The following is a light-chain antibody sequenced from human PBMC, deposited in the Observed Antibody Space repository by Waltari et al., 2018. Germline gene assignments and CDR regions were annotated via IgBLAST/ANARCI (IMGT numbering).Light chain of an antibody. Sequence: DIVMTQSPLSLPVTPGAPASISCRSSQSLLHSNGYNYLDWYLQKPGQSPQPLIYLGSNRASGVPDRFSGSGSGTDFTLKISRMEAEDVGVYYCMQALQTPFTFGPGTKVDIK. CDR1: QSLLHSNGYNY. CDR2: LGS. J-gene: IGKJ3*01. V-gene: IGKV2-28*01. CDR3: MQALQTPFT.